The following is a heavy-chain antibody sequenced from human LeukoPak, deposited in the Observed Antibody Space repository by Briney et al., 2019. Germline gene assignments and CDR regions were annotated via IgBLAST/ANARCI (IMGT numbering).Heavy chain of an antibody. V-gene: IGHV3-23*01. J-gene: IGHJ4*02. D-gene: IGHD3-22*01. CDR2: SGNAGDT. CDR1: GVTFDVSA. Sequence: PGGSLRLSCAASGVTFDVSAMNWVRQAPGKGLEWVSASGNAGDTYYADSVKGRFTISRDNFKKMLFLQMTSLRAEDTAVYYCAKKTPGNYPYDYWGQGTLVTVST. CDR3: AKKTPGNYPYDY.